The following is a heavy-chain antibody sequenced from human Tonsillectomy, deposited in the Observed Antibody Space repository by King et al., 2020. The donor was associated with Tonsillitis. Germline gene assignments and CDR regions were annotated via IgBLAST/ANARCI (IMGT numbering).Heavy chain of an antibody. V-gene: IGHV3-21*01. CDR3: AREWGGDSHAP. CDR2: ISSSSSYI. Sequence: EVQLVESGGGLVKPGGSLRLSCAASGFTFSSYSMNWVRQAPGKGLEWVSSISSSSSYIYYADSVKGRFTISRDNAKSSLSLQMNSLRAEDTAVYYCAREWGGDSHAPWGQGTLVTVSS. D-gene: IGHD4-17*01. J-gene: IGHJ5*02. CDR1: GFTFSSYS.